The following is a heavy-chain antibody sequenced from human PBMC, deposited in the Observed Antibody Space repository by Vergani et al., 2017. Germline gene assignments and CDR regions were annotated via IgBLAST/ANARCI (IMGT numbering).Heavy chain of an antibody. J-gene: IGHJ4*02. V-gene: IGHV4-30-4*08. CDR2: IYYSGST. CDR3: ARSIGYSSSWCDY. CDR1: GGSISSGDYY. Sequence: QVQLQESGPGLVKPSQTLSLTCTVSGGSISSGDYYWSWIRPPPGKGLEWIGYIYYSGSTYYNPSLKSRVTISVHTSKNQFSLKLSSVTAADTAVYYCARSIGYSSSWCDYWGQGTLVTVSS. D-gene: IGHD6-13*01.